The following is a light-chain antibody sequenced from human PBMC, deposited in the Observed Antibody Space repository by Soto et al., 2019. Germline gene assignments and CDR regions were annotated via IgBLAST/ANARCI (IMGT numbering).Light chain of an antibody. CDR2: AAS. V-gene: IGKV1-9*01. CDR3: QQLNSYPRT. CDR1: QGISSY. J-gene: IGKJ1*01. Sequence: DIQLTQSPSFLSASVGDRVTITCRASQGISSYLAWYQQKPGKAPKLLIYAASTLQSVVQSRFSGSGSGTDCTLTIISLQPEDFSTDYCQQLNSYPRTVGQGTKVEIK.